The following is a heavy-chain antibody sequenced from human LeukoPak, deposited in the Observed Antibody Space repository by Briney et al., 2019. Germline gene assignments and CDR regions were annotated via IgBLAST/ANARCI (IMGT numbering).Heavy chain of an antibody. CDR1: GFTFDDYS. D-gene: IGHD6-13*01. V-gene: IGHV3-43*01. CDR3: AKPSARYSTSSFDY. J-gene: IGHJ4*02. CDR2: ISWDGGTT. Sequence: GGSLRLSCAASGFTFDDYSMHWVRQAPGKGLGWVSLISWDGGTTYYADSVKGRFTISRDNSKNSLYLQMNSLRTDDTAFYYCAKPSARYSTSSFDYWGQGTLVTVSS.